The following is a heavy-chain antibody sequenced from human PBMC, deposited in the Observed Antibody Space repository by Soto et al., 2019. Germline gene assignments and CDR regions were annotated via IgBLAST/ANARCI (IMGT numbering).Heavy chain of an antibody. D-gene: IGHD2-2*02. Sequence: GGSLRLSCAASGFTFSTYGMHWVRQAPGKGLEWVAVISYDGSEKYYVDSVKGRFTISKDNSKNTLYLQMNSLRPEDTAVYYCAKSPNFYCSSPNCYKYYFDHWGQGTRVTVSS. CDR1: GFTFSTYG. CDR3: AKSPNFYCSSPNCYKYYFDH. J-gene: IGHJ4*02. CDR2: ISYDGSEK. V-gene: IGHV3-30*18.